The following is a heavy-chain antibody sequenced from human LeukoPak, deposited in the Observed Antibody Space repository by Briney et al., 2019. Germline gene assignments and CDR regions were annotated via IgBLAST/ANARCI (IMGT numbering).Heavy chain of an antibody. CDR3: ARDGDYYAFDI. D-gene: IGHD3-10*01. V-gene: IGHV3-21*01. CDR2: ISSIISYI. CDR1: GFTFSSYS. Sequence: PGGSLRLSCAASGFTFSSYSMNCVRQAPRKGLEWVSSISSIISYIYYADSVKGRFTISRYNAKNSLYLQMNSLRSEDTAVYYCARDGDYYAFDIWGQGTMVTVSS. J-gene: IGHJ3*02.